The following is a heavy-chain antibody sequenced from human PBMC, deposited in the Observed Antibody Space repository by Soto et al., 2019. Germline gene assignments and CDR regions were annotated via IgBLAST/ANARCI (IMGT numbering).Heavy chain of an antibody. Sequence: RGESLKISCKGSGYSFTKYWISWVRQMPGKGLEWMGRIDPSDSYTNYSPSFQGHVTISADKSISTAYLQWSSLKASDTAMYYCARRNIAVAGPGDHYGMDVWGQGTTVTVSS. CDR1: GYSFTKYW. D-gene: IGHD6-19*01. V-gene: IGHV5-10-1*01. CDR2: IDPSDSYT. CDR3: ARRNIAVAGPGDHYGMDV. J-gene: IGHJ6*02.